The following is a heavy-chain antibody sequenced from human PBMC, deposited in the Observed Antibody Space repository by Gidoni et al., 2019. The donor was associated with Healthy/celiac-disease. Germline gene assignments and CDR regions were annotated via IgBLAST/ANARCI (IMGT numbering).Heavy chain of an antibody. Sequence: QVQLVQSGAEVKKPGASVKVSCKASGYTFTSYYMPWVRQAPGQGLEWMGIINPSGGSTSYAQKFQGRVTMTRDTSTSTVYMELSSLRSEDTAVYYCARDPQCSGGSCPFDYWGQGTLVTVSS. V-gene: IGHV1-46*01. CDR1: GYTFTSYY. CDR2: INPSGGST. J-gene: IGHJ4*02. CDR3: ARDPQCSGGSCPFDY. D-gene: IGHD2-15*01.